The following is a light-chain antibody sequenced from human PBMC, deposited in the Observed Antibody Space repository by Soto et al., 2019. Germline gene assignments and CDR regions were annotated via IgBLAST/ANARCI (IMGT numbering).Light chain of an antibody. CDR1: SSNVGSIF. CDR3: AAWDDSLSTWV. J-gene: IGLJ3*02. V-gene: IGLV1-47*01. CDR2: RNN. Sequence: QSVLTQPPSVSGTPGQSVTISCSGSSSNVGSIFVYWYQQIPGTAPKLLIFRNNQRPSGVPDRFSGSKSGTSASLAISGLRSADEADYYCAAWDDSLSTWVFGGGTKLTVL.